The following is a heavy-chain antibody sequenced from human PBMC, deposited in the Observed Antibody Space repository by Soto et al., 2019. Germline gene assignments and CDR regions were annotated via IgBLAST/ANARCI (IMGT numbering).Heavy chain of an antibody. CDR3: ARDFGHGYYLDY. CDR2: ITDSSDTV. Sequence: EVQLVESGGGLVQPGGSLRLSCVASGFSFSNYNMNWVRQAPGKGLEWVSYITDSSDTVHYADSVRGRFTISRDNAESSLYLQMNSLRDEDTAVYFCARDFGHGYYLDYWGRGTLLTVSS. J-gene: IGHJ4*02. D-gene: IGHD3-3*01. CDR1: GFSFSNYN. V-gene: IGHV3-48*02.